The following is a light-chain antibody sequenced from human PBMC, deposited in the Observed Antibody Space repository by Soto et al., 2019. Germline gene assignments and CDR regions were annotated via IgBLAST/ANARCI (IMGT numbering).Light chain of an antibody. CDR3: AAWDDSLNGYV. J-gene: IGLJ1*01. V-gene: IGLV1-44*01. CDR2: SDN. Sequence: QSVLTQPPSASGTPGQRVSISCSGSSSNIGSNTVNWYQHLPGTAPQLLIYSDNQRPSGVPDRFSGSKSDTSASLAISGLQSEDEAEYYCAAWDDSLNGYVFGTGTKVTVL. CDR1: SSNIGSNT.